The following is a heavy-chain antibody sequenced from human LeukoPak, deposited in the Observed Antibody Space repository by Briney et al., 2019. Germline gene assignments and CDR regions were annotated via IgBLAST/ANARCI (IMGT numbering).Heavy chain of an antibody. CDR2: ISSGSTI. J-gene: IGHJ3*01. V-gene: IGHV3-11*01. D-gene: IGHD3-10*01. CDR1: GFTFSDYY. Sequence: GGSLRLSCAASGFTFSDYYMSWIRQAPGKGLEWVSYISSGSTIYYADSVKGRFTISRDNAKNSLYLQMNSLRAEDTAVYYCARDVLLWFGELFPDWGQGTMVTVSS. CDR3: ARDVLLWFGELFPD.